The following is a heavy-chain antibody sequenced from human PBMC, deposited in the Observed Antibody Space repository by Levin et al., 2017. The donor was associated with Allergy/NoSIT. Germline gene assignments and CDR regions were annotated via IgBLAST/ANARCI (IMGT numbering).Heavy chain of an antibody. J-gene: IGHJ1*01. V-gene: IGHV4-39*07. D-gene: IGHD4-23*01. CDR2: IYYSGST. CDR1: GGSISSSSYY. Sequence: SETLSLTCTVSGGSISSSSYYWGWIRQPPGKGLEWIGSIYYSGSTYYNPSLKSRVTISVDTSKNQFSLKLSSVTAADTAVYYCARLGDYGGKWGYFQHWGQGTLVTVSS. CDR3: ARLGDYGGKWGYFQH.